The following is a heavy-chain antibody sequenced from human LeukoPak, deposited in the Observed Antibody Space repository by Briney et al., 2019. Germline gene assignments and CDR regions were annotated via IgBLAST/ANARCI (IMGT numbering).Heavy chain of an antibody. CDR3: ARGRGIVVVPAATYYFDY. J-gene: IGHJ4*02. CDR1: GYTFTSYD. V-gene: IGHV1-8*03. Sequence: ASAKVSCKASGYTFTSYDINWVRQATGQGLEWMGWMNPNSGNTGYAQKFQGRVTITRNTSISTAYMELSSLRSEDTAVYYCARGRGIVVVPAATYYFDYWGQGTLVTVSS. CDR2: MNPNSGNT. D-gene: IGHD2-2*01.